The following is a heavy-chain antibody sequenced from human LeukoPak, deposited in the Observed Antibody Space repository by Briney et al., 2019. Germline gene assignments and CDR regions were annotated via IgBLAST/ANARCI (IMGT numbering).Heavy chain of an antibody. J-gene: IGHJ4*02. V-gene: IGHV4-59*01. D-gene: IGHD6-13*01. CDR2: ITNIGST. CDR1: GGSISIYY. CDR3: ARDRPGGSSLDY. Sequence: KSSETLSLTCTVSGGSISIYYWSWIRQPPGKGLEWIGYITNIGSTKYNPSLKNRVTISADTSRHQFSLNLSSVTAADTAVYYCARDRPGGSSLDYWGQGTLVTVSS.